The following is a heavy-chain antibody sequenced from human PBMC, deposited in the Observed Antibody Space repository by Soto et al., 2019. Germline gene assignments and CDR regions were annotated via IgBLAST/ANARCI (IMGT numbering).Heavy chain of an antibody. Sequence: GASVKVSCKASGYTFTSYYMHWVRQAPGQGLEWMGIINPSGGSTSYAQKFQGRVTMTRDTSTSTVYMELSSLRSEDTAVYYCARDTSRYYYDSSGYFLWGQGTLVTVSS. J-gene: IGHJ4*02. CDR2: INPSGGST. CDR3: ARDTSRYYYDSSGYFL. V-gene: IGHV1-46*01. D-gene: IGHD3-22*01. CDR1: GYTFTSYY.